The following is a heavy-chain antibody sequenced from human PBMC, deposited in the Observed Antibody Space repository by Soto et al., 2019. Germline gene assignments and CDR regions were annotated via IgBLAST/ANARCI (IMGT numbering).Heavy chain of an antibody. D-gene: IGHD3-16*01. V-gene: IGHV3-30-3*01. CDR2: ISYDGSNK. CDR3: ARDTLRWGNYYYYGMDV. CDR1: GFTFSSYA. J-gene: IGHJ6*02. Sequence: QVQLVESGGGVVQPGRSLRLSCAASGFTFSSYAMHWVRQAPDKGLEWVAVISYDGSNKYYADSVKGRFTISRDNSKNTLYLQMNSLRAEDTAVYYCARDTLRWGNYYYYGMDVWGQGTTVTVSS.